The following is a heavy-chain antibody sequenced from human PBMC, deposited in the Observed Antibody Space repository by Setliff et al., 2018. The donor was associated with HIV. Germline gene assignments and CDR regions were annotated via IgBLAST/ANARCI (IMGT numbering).Heavy chain of an antibody. CDR3: ARGKPLTGEAHLFDP. J-gene: IGHJ5*02. V-gene: IGHV4-34*01. Sequence: AETLSLTCAVYGGSISGYYWSWIRQSPGKGLEWIGEINDYGNTNYKPSLQSRVTITVDPSKNQVSLKVSSVTAADTAVYYCARGKPLTGEAHLFDPWGQGTLVTVSS. CDR1: GGSISGYY. D-gene: IGHD7-27*01. CDR2: INDYGNT.